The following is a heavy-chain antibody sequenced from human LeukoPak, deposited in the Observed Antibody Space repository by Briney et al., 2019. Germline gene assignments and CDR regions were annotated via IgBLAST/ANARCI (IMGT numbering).Heavy chain of an antibody. Sequence: PGRSLRLSCAASGFAFNTYDMHWVRQAPGQGLEWVSYIWHGGSHKFYANSVRGQFTISRDNTKNTMSLQMNNLRPEDTAVYYCASEIFGSGSYPDFWGQGTLVTVSS. CDR3: ASEIFGSGSYPDF. J-gene: IGHJ4*02. V-gene: IGHV3-33*01. CDR2: IWHGGSHK. CDR1: GFAFNTYD. D-gene: IGHD3-10*01.